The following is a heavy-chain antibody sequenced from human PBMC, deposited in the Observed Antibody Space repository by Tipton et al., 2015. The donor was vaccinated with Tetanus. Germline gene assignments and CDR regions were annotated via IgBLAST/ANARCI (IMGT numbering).Heavy chain of an antibody. CDR2: IKQDGSAK. J-gene: IGHJ3*02. D-gene: IGHD3-22*01. V-gene: IGHV3-7*01. CDR1: GFTFSSYW. Sequence: SLRLSCAASGFTFSSYWMSWVRQAPGKGLEWVANIKQDGSAKYYVDSVKGRFTITRDNAKNSLYLQMNSLRAEDTAVYYCARGGPTYYYDSSGYWLVYAFDIRGPGTMVTVSS. CDR3: ARGGPTYYYDSSGYWLVYAFDI.